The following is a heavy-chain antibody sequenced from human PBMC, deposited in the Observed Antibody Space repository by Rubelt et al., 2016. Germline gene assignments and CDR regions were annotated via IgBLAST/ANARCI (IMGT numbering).Heavy chain of an antibody. CDR1: GYTFIAYY. J-gene: IGHJ5*02. V-gene: IGHV1-2*02. CDR3: ARIKEDWLDP. Sequence: QVQLVQSGAEVKKPGASVKVSCKASGYTFIAYYIHWVRQAPGQGLEWMGWINPNSGGTNYAQKFQGRVTITADESTSKAYMERSSLRSEDTAVYYGARIKEDWLDPWGQGTLVTVSS. CDR2: INPNSGGT.